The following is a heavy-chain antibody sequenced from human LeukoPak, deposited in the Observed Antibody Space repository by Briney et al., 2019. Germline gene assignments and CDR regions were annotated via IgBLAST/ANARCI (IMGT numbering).Heavy chain of an antibody. J-gene: IGHJ6*02. Sequence: PSETLSLTCTVSGASLSRYYWSWIRQPAGKGLEWIGHIYYSGASDYNPTLKRRVFVSVDTSRNLFSLKLSSVTAADTGVYYCARREGCNYAVDLWGQGTTVTVSS. D-gene: IGHD5-24*01. V-gene: IGHV4-59*08. CDR3: ARREGCNYAVDL. CDR1: GASLSRYY. CDR2: IYYSGAS.